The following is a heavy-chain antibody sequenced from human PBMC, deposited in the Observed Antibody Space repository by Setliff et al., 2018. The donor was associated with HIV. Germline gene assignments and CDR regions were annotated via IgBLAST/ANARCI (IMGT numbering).Heavy chain of an antibody. CDR3: ARSPGGGEIGKSNFIDV. CDR2: IYYSGST. V-gene: IGHV4-39*01. CDR1: GGSISSNNYY. D-gene: IGHD1-1*01. Sequence: SETLSLTCTVSGGSISSNNYYWGWYRPRPGKGLEWIASIYYSGSTYDNPSLKSRVTISRDNDDNSLSLQMDRLRVEDTAVYYCARSPGGGEIGKSNFIDVWGKGTTVTVSS. J-gene: IGHJ6*03.